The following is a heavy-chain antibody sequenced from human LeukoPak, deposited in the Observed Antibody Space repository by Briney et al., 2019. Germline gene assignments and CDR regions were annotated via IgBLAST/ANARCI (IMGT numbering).Heavy chain of an antibody. V-gene: IGHV4-59*08. Sequence: PSETLSLTCTVSGGSISSYHWNWIRQPPGKGLDWIGYIFSTGSTNYNPSLKSRVTISLDTSKSQFSLRLTSVTAADTAVYYCARRYGSGSYDKFDYWGQGTLVTVSS. D-gene: IGHD3-10*01. J-gene: IGHJ4*02. CDR1: GGSISSYH. CDR2: IFSTGST. CDR3: ARRYGSGSYDKFDY.